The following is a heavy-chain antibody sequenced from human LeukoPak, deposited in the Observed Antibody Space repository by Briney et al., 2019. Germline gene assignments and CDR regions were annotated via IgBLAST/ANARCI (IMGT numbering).Heavy chain of an antibody. D-gene: IGHD7-27*01. J-gene: IGHJ6*03. Sequence: ASVKVSCKASGYTFTGYYMHWVRQAPGQGLEWMGWINPNSGGTNYAQKFQGRVTMTRDTSISTAYMELSRLRSDDTAVYYCARDGPPGDPLGYYYYYMDVWGKGTTVTVSS. V-gene: IGHV1-2*02. CDR2: INPNSGGT. CDR3: ARDGPPGDPLGYYYYYMDV. CDR1: GYTFTGYY.